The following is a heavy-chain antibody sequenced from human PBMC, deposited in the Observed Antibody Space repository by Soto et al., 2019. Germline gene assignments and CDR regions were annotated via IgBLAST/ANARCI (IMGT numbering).Heavy chain of an antibody. CDR3: ARGFRNGFNV. J-gene: IGHJ6*02. V-gene: IGHV3-21*01. CDR2: ISGPSIYI. D-gene: IGHD2-8*01. Sequence: EVQLVESGGGLVKPGGSLRLSCVASGFTFSGYSINWVLQAPGKGLEWVSYISGPSIYIYYADSVKGRFTISRDNAKSAVYLQMNSLRAEDTAVYDCARGFRNGFNVWGQGTPVSVSS. CDR1: GFTFSGYS.